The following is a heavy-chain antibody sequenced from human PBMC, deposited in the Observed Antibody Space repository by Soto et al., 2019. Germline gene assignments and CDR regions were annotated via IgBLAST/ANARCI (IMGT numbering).Heavy chain of an antibody. CDR1: VSSLSGSDHY. Sequence: QVQLQETGPGLVKASQTLSLTCTVSVSSLSGSDHYWSWIRQPPGKRLDWIGHLSYTGNSYNPYHNPSRQSRPTMSRDTSKNQFSLNMTSVTAADTAVYFCARSGRSLLDYWGQGALVSVSS. D-gene: IGHD1-26*01. V-gene: IGHV4-30-4*01. CDR3: ARSGRSLLDY. CDR2: LSYTGNSYNP. J-gene: IGHJ4*02.